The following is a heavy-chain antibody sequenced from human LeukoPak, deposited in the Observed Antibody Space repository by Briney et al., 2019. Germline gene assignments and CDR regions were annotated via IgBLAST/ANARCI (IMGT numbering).Heavy chain of an antibody. CDR3: ASGGRYVDTALGRFNP. V-gene: IGHV4-59*01. J-gene: IGHJ5*02. Sequence: SETLSLTCTVSGDSISSYYWNLIRQPPGKGLEWIGYLHYSGRTNYNPSLKSRVTISLDTSKSQLSLKLTSVTAADTAVYYCASGGRYVDTALGRFNPWGQGTLVSVSS. CDR1: GDSISSYY. D-gene: IGHD5-18*01. CDR2: LHYSGRT.